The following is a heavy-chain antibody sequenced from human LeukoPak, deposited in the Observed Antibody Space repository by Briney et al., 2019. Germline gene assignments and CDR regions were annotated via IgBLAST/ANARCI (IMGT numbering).Heavy chain of an antibody. CDR2: IYYSGST. D-gene: IGHD2-15*01. CDR3: ARHALGYCSGGSCYFDY. CDR1: GGSISSYY. Sequence: SETLSLTCTVSGGSISSYYWSWIRQPPGKGLEWIGYIYYSGSTNYNPSLKSRVTISVDTSKNQFSLKLSSVTAADTVVYYCARHALGYCSGGSCYFDYWGQGTLVTVSS. J-gene: IGHJ4*02. V-gene: IGHV4-59*08.